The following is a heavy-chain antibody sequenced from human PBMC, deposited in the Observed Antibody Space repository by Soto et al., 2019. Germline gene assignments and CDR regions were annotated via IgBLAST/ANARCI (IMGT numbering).Heavy chain of an antibody. Sequence: LRLSCVASGFTFSDYYMSWIRQAPGKGLEWLSYISSSGSTIFYADSVKGRFTISRDNAKNSLYLQMNSLRAEDTAVYYCATWNYYGSGRPSDYWGQGNLVTVSS. CDR2: ISSSGSTI. J-gene: IGHJ4*02. V-gene: IGHV3-11*01. CDR3: ATWNYYGSGRPSDY. D-gene: IGHD3-10*01. CDR1: GFTFSDYY.